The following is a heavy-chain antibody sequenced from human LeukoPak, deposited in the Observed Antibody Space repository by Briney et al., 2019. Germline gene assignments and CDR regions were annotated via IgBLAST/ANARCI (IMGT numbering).Heavy chain of an antibody. CDR1: GGSISSHY. CDR2: IYYSGST. J-gene: IGHJ5*02. Sequence: SETLSLTCSVSGGSISSHYWSWIRQPPGKGLEWIGYIYYSGSTKYNPSLKSRVTISVDTSKNQFSLKLSSVTAADTAVYYCAREDYFGSGTYYNVIWFDPWGQGTPVTVSS. CDR3: AREDYFGSGTYYNVIWFDP. V-gene: IGHV4-59*11. D-gene: IGHD3-10*01.